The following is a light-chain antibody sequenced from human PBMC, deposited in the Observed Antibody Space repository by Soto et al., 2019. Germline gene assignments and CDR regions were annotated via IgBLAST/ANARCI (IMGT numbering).Light chain of an antibody. CDR2: DAS. Sequence: EIVLTQSPDTLSLSPGERATLSCRASQSVGSNYLAWYQQKPGQAPRLLMYDASGRASGIPDRLSGSGSGTDFTLTISRLEPEDFAVYYCQVYDRSPLFGGGTKV. J-gene: IGKJ4*01. CDR3: QVYDRSPL. CDR1: QSVGSNY. V-gene: IGKV3-20*01.